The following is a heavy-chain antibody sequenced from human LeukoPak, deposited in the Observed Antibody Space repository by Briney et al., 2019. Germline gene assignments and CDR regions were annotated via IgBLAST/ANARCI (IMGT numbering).Heavy chain of an antibody. D-gene: IGHD2-2*02. CDR1: GGSISSSSYY. V-gene: IGHV4-39*01. CDR2: IYYSGST. Sequence: SETLSLTCTVSGGSISSSSYYWGWIRQPPGKGLEWIVSIYYSGSTYYNPSLKSRVTISVDTSRNQFSLKLSSVTATDTAVYYCARHEIVVVPAAILCGWFDPWGQGTLVTVSS. CDR3: ARHEIVVVPAAILCGWFDP. J-gene: IGHJ5*02.